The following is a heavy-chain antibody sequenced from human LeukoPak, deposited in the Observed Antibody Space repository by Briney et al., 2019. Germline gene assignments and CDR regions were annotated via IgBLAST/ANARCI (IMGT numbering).Heavy chain of an antibody. CDR1: GYTXXXYY. CDR2: INPSGGST. J-gene: IGHJ4*02. Sequence: NVSCXXXGYTXXXYYMHWVRQAPGQGLEWMGIINPSGGSTSHAQKFQGRVTMTRDTSTSTVYMELSSLRSEDTAVYYCARARTYGDYSAADYWGQGTLVTVSS. D-gene: IGHD4-17*01. V-gene: IGHV1-46*01. CDR3: ARARTYGDYSAADY.